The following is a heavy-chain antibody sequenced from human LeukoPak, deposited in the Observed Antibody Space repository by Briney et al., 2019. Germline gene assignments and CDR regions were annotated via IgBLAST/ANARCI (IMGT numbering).Heavy chain of an antibody. Sequence: PSETLSLTCAVYGGSFSGYYWSWIRQPPGKGLEWIGEINHSGSTNCNPSLKSRVTISVDTSKNQFSLKLSSVTAADTAVYYCARGLRLRTISPHYYGMDVWGQGTTVTVSS. CDR2: INHSGST. J-gene: IGHJ6*02. V-gene: IGHV4-34*01. CDR3: ARGLRLRTISPHYYGMDV. D-gene: IGHD3-3*01. CDR1: GGSFSGYY.